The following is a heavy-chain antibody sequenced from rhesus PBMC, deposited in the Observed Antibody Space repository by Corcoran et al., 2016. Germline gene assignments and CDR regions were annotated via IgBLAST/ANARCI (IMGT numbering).Heavy chain of an antibody. V-gene: IGHV1-111*02. CDR1: GYTLTDYY. CDR3: ATRSNVYGSDAFDF. Sequence: EVQLVQSGAEVKKPGASVKISCKASGYTLTDYYLHWVRQAPGKGLEWMGRVDLEDGEPIHAQKFQDRVTITAEPSTDTAYMELSSLRSEDTAVYYCATRSNVYGSDAFDFWGQGLRVTVSS. J-gene: IGHJ3*01. D-gene: IGHD1-44*02. CDR2: VDLEDGEP.